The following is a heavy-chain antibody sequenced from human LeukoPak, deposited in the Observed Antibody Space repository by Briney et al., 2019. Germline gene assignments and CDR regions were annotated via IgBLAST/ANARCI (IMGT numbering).Heavy chain of an antibody. D-gene: IGHD2-2*01. V-gene: IGHV4-39*01. CDR1: GGSISSSSYY. J-gene: IGHJ5*02. Sequence: PSETLSLTCTVSGGSISSSSYYWGWIRQPPGKGLEWIGIIYYLGSTYYNPSLKSRVTISVDTSKNQFSLKLSSVTAADTAVYYCATCPRGTTSRRSPRWLDPWGQGTLVTVSS. CDR3: ATCPRGTTSRRSPRWLDP. CDR2: IYYLGST.